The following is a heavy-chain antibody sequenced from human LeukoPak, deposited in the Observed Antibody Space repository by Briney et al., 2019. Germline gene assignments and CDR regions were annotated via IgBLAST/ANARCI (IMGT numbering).Heavy chain of an antibody. J-gene: IGHJ4*02. CDR3: ARDLQPPGALFDY. D-gene: IGHD2-2*01. V-gene: IGHV3-21*01. Sequence: GGSLRLSCAASGFTFSSYWMSWVRQAPGKGLEWVSSISTVNYILYGDSVKGRFTISRDNAKNSLYLQMNSLRAEDTAVYYCARDLQPPGALFDYWGQGTLVTVSS. CDR2: ISTVNYI. CDR1: GFTFSSYW.